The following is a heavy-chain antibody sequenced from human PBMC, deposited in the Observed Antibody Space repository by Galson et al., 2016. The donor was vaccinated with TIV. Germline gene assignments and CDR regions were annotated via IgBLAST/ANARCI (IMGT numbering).Heavy chain of an antibody. J-gene: IGHJ3*02. CDR1: GFTFDDYA. CDR3: ARLLEWTHEAFDT. Sequence: SLRLSCAASGFTFDDYAMHWVRQAPGKGLEWVANIDKDGNEKYYVDSVKGRFTISRDNAKNTLYLQMNSLRAEDMAIFYCARLLEWTHEAFDTWGQGTMVTVSA. D-gene: IGHD3-3*01. V-gene: IGHV3-7*01. CDR2: IDKDGNEK.